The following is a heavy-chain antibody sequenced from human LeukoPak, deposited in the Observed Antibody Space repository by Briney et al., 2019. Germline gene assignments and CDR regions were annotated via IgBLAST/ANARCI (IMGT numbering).Heavy chain of an antibody. J-gene: IGHJ4*02. CDR2: IRYDGSNK. CDR1: GFTFSSYG. Sequence: GGSLRLSCAASGFTFSSYGMHWVRQAPGKGLEWVAFIRYDGSNKYYADSVKGRFTISRDNSKNTLYLQMNSPRAEDTAVYYCAKGMYSSSWYFDYWGQGTLVTVSS. CDR3: AKGMYSSSWYFDY. V-gene: IGHV3-30*02. D-gene: IGHD6-13*01.